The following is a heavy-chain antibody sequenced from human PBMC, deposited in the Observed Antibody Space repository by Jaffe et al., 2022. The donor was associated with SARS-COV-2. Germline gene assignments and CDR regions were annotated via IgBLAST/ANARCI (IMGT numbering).Heavy chain of an antibody. CDR1: GFTFSSYG. CDR3: ARDPVPHYGDYGFDY. J-gene: IGHJ4*02. Sequence: QVQLVESGGGVVQPGRSLRLSCAASGFTFSSYGMHWVRQAPGKGLEWVAVIWYDGSNKYYADSVKGRFTISRDNSKNTLYLQMNSLRAEDTAVYYCARDPVPHYGDYGFDYWGQGTLVTVSS. V-gene: IGHV3-33*01. CDR2: IWYDGSNK. D-gene: IGHD4-17*01.